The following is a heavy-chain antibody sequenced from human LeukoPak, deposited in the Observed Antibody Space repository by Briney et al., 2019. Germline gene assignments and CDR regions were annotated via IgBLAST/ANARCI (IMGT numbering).Heavy chain of an antibody. CDR2: ISSSSSYI. V-gene: IGHV3-21*01. CDR3: ARDQNSYGYSDAFDI. J-gene: IGHJ3*02. Sequence: GGSLRLSCAASGFTLSSYSMNWVRQAPGKGLEWVSSISSSSSYIYYADSVKGRFTISRDNTKNSLYLQMNSLRAEDMAVYYCARDQNSYGYSDAFDIWGQGTMVTVSS. D-gene: IGHD5-18*01. CDR1: GFTLSSYS.